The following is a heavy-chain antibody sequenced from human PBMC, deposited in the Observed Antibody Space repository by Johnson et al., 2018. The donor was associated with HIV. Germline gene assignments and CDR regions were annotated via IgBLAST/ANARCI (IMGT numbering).Heavy chain of an antibody. CDR1: GFTFRSYT. CDR2: ISYDGSNK. J-gene: IGHJ3*02. D-gene: IGHD1-26*01. Sequence: VQLVESGGGVVQPGRSLRLSCAASGFTFRSYTVHWVRQAPGKGLEWVALISYDGSNKNYADSVKGRFTVSSDNSKNTVYLQMNSLRDEDTAVYYCAVWELGLGIDFDIWGQGTMVTVSS. V-gene: IGHV3-30*04. CDR3: AVWELGLGIDFDI.